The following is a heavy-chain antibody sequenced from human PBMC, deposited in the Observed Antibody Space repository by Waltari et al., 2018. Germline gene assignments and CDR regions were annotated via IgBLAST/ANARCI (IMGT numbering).Heavy chain of an antibody. Sequence: EVEVVESGGGLMQPGGSLRRSCAAPGVSVSDNLISWVRQAPGKGLEWVSISYTVGTTYFAESVKGRFTISRDNSRNTVYLQMNSLRVEDTAVYFCARVAGTALHRYYHYYMDLWGKGTTVTVSS. CDR2: SYTVGTT. CDR1: GVSVSDNL. D-gene: IGHD2-15*01. V-gene: IGHV3-53*01. J-gene: IGHJ6*03. CDR3: ARVAGTALHRYYHYYMDL.